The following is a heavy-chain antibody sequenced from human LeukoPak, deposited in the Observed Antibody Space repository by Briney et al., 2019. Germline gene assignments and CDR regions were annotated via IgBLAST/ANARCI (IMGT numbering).Heavy chain of an antibody. J-gene: IGHJ3*02. Sequence: GGSLRLSCAASGFTFSSYAMSWVRQAPGKGLEWVSAISGSGGSTYYADSVKGRFTISRDNSKNTLYLQMNSLRAEDTAVYYCARDSTMISAFDIWGQGTVVTVSS. V-gene: IGHV3-23*01. CDR3: ARDSTMISAFDI. D-gene: IGHD3-22*01. CDR1: GFTFSSYA. CDR2: ISGSGGST.